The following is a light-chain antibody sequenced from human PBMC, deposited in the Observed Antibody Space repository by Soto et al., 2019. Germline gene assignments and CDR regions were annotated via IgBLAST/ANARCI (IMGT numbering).Light chain of an antibody. CDR1: QSLLHSNGYNY. V-gene: IGKV2-28*01. Sequence: DIVMTQSPLSLPVTPGEPASISCRSSQSLLHSNGYNYLDWYLQKTGQSPQLXIYLGSNRASGVPDRLSGSGSGTDFTLKISRVEAEDVGVYYCMQALQTPRTXSQGTKVDIK. CDR3: MQALQTPRT. J-gene: IGKJ1*01. CDR2: LGS.